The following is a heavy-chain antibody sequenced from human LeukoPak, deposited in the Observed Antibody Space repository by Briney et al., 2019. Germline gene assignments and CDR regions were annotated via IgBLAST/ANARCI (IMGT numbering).Heavy chain of an antibody. D-gene: IGHD2-15*01. CDR3: AKRADGCSGVSCYYYYMDV. V-gene: IGHV3-11*01. Sequence: PGGSLRLSCAASGFTFSDYYMSWIRQAPGKGLEWVSYISSSGSTIYYADSVKGRFTISRDNAKNSLYLQMNSLRVEDTAIYYCAKRADGCSGVSCYYYYMDVWGKGTTVTVSS. CDR2: ISSSGSTI. J-gene: IGHJ6*03. CDR1: GFTFSDYY.